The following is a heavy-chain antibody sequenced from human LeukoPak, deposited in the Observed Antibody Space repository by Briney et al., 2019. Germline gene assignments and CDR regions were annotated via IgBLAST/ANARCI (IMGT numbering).Heavy chain of an antibody. CDR1: GFTFDDYG. CDR3: AREDYDYVWGSYPSGGFDP. D-gene: IGHD3-16*02. Sequence: AGGSLRLSCAASGFTFDDYGMSWVRQAPGKGLEWVSGINWNGGSTGYADSVKGRFTISRDNAKNSLYLQMNSLRAEDTALYYCAREDYDYVWGSYPSGGFDPWGQGTLVTVSS. J-gene: IGHJ5*02. CDR2: INWNGGST. V-gene: IGHV3-20*04.